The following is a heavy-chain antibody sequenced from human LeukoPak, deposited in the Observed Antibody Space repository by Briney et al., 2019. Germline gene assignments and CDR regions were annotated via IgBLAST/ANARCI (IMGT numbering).Heavy chain of an antibody. CDR3: ARVGIAAPHYMDV. CDR2: IYTSGSS. V-gene: IGHV4-4*07. J-gene: IGHJ6*03. CDR1: GGSISSYY. Sequence: SETLSLTCTVPGGSISSYYWSWIRQPAGKGLEWIGRIYTSGSSNYNPSLKSRVTMSVDTSKNQFSLKLSSVTAADTAVYYCARVGIAAPHYMDVWGKGTTVTVSS. D-gene: IGHD6-13*01.